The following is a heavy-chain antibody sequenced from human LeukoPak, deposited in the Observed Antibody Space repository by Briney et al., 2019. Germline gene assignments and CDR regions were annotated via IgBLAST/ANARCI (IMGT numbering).Heavy chain of an antibody. Sequence: GTSLRLSCATSGFPFSQHGYHWVRQAPGKGLEWTAVIWVDGTRKYYADSVEGRFTISRDNSKSTLYLQIDSLRPEDTAVYHCVAVLVPAAFWHFDVWGRGTQVTVSS. D-gene: IGHD2-2*01. J-gene: IGHJ2*01. V-gene: IGHV3-33*01. CDR1: GFPFSQHG. CDR2: IWVDGTRK. CDR3: VAVLVPAAFWHFDV.